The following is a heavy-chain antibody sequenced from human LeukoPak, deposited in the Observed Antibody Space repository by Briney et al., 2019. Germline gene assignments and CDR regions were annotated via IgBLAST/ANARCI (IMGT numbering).Heavy chain of an antibody. CDR3: ARGLLYGTYYFDY. D-gene: IGHD3-16*01. CDR1: GFTFSSYE. CDR2: IYSGGST. Sequence: GGSLRLSCAASGFTFSSYEMNWVRQAPGKGLEWLSVIYSGGSTYYADFVKGRFTISRDNSNNTLYLQMNSLRAEDTAVYYCARGLLYGTYYFDYWGQGILVTVSS. J-gene: IGHJ4*02. V-gene: IGHV3-53*01.